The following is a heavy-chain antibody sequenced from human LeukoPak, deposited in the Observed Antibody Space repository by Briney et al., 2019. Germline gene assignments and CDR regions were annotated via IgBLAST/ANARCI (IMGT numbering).Heavy chain of an antibody. Sequence: ASVKVSCKASGGTFSSYAISWVRQAPGQGLEWMGRIIPIFGTANYAQKFQGRVTITTDESTSRAYMELSSLRSEDTAVYYCARDLQTRDGYNLFDYWGQGTLVTVSS. J-gene: IGHJ4*02. V-gene: IGHV1-69*05. CDR1: GGTFSSYA. CDR3: ARDLQTRDGYNLFDY. D-gene: IGHD5-24*01. CDR2: IIPIFGTA.